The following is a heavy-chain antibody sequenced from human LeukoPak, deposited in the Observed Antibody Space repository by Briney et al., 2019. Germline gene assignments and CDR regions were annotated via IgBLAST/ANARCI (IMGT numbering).Heavy chain of an antibody. CDR3: AATEPDNYYYYGMGV. CDR1: GYTFTCYY. J-gene: IGHJ6*02. D-gene: IGHD4-17*01. V-gene: IGHV1-2*02. CDR2: INPNSGGT. Sequence: SMKVSCKASGYTFTCYYMHWVRQAPGQGLEWMGWINPNSGGTNYAQKFQGRVTMTRDTSISTAYMELSRLRSDDTAVYYCAATEPDNYYYYGMGVWGQGTTVTVSS.